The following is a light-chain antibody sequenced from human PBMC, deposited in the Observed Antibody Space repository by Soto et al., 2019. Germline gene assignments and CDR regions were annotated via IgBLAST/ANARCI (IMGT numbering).Light chain of an antibody. CDR2: STN. J-gene: IGLJ3*02. CDR3: VLYMGTGISV. Sequence: QAVVTQEPSFSVSPGRTVTITCGLSSGSVSTSYYPSWYQLTPGQAPRTLIYSTNTRSSGVPNRFSGSILENKAALTITGAHADDESDYYCVLYMGTGISVFGGGTKLTVL. V-gene: IGLV8-61*01. CDR1: SGSVSTSYY.